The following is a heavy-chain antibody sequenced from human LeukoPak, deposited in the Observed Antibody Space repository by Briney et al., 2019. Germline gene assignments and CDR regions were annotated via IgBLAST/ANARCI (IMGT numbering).Heavy chain of an antibody. CDR2: INHSGST. CDR1: GGSISSYY. Sequence: SETLSLTCTVSGGSISSYYWTWIRQPPGKGLEWIGQINHSGSTNYNPSLNSRVTISVDTSKNQFSLNLSSVTAADTAVYYCASEPGRRYCSGGSCTPGGFDIWGQGTMVTVSS. J-gene: IGHJ3*02. V-gene: IGHV4-59*12. D-gene: IGHD2-15*01. CDR3: ASEPGRRYCSGGSCTPGGFDI.